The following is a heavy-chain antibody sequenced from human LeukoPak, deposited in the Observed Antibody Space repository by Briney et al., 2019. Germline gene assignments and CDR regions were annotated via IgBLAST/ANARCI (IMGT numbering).Heavy chain of an antibody. CDR2: ISYDGSNK. CDR3: ARSFITMVRSDAFDI. CDR1: GFTFSSYA. D-gene: IGHD3-10*01. Sequence: QPGGSLRLSCAASGFTFSSYAMHWVRQAPGKGLEWVAVISYDGSNKYYADSVKGRFTISRDNSKNTLYLQMNSLRAEDTAVYYCARSFITMVRSDAFDIWGQGTMVTVSS. J-gene: IGHJ3*02. V-gene: IGHV3-30-3*01.